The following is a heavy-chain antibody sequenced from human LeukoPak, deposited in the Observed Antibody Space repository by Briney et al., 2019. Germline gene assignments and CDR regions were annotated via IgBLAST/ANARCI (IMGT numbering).Heavy chain of an antibody. Sequence: GGSLRLSCAASGFTSDTYNFNWVRQAPGKGLEWVASIRSYSSYIYYADSVKGRFTISRDNAKNSLYLQMNSLRAEDTAVYYCASSSWYDSPGVVWGKGTTVTVSS. J-gene: IGHJ6*04. V-gene: IGHV3-21*01. D-gene: IGHD6-13*01. CDR3: ASSSWYDSPGVV. CDR1: GFTSDTYN. CDR2: IRSYSSYI.